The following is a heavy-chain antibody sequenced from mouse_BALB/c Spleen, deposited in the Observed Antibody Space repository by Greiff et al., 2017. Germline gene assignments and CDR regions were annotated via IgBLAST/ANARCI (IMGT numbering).Heavy chain of an antibody. Sequence: EVQLQQSGAELVKPGASVKLSCTASGFNIKDTYMHWVKQRPEQGLEWIGRIDPANGNTKYDPKFQGKATITADTSSNTAYLQLSSLTSEDTAVYYCARERDDVNAMDYWGQGASVTVSS. CDR3: ARERDDVNAMDY. V-gene: IGHV14-3*02. CDR2: IDPANGNT. CDR1: GFNIKDTY. D-gene: IGHD2-14*01. J-gene: IGHJ4*01.